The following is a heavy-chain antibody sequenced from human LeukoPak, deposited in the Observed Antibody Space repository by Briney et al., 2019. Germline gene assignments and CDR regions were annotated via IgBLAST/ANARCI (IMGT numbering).Heavy chain of an antibody. CDR2: FYYSGST. D-gene: IGHD3-22*01. J-gene: IGHJ4*02. Sequence: PSETLSLTCTISGASIISSSYYWGWIRQTPGKGLEWIGSFYYSGSTYYNPSLKSRVSVSVDTSKNQFSLRLSSVTAADTAVYYCARGSYYYDSSGTIGGDVDYWGQGTLVTVSS. CDR1: GASIISSSYY. CDR3: ARGSYYYDSSGTIGGDVDY. V-gene: IGHV4-39*02.